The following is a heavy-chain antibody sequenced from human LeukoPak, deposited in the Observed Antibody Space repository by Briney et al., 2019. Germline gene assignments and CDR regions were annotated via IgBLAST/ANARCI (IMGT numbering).Heavy chain of an antibody. V-gene: IGHV3-43*02. CDR3: AKGHYYDSSASDY. D-gene: IGHD3-22*01. J-gene: IGHJ4*02. CDR2: ISGDGGST. Sequence: HPGGSLRLSXAASGFTFDDYAMHWVCQAPGKGLEWVSLISGDGGSTYYADSVKGRFTISRDNSKNSLYLQMNSLRTEDTALYYSAKGHYYDSSASDYWGQGTLVTVSS. CDR1: GFTFDDYA.